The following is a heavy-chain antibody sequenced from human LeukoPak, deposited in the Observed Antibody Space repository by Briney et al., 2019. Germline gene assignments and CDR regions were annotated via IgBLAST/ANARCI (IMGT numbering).Heavy chain of an antibody. Sequence: PGRSLRLSCAASGFTFSSYGMHWVRQALGKGLEWVAVIWYDGSNKYYADSVKGRFTISRDNSKNTLYLRMNSLRAEDTAVYYCASCTYYDILTGYPWPIDYWGQGTLVTVSS. V-gene: IGHV3-33*01. J-gene: IGHJ4*02. D-gene: IGHD3-9*01. CDR3: ASCTYYDILTGYPWPIDY. CDR2: IWYDGSNK. CDR1: GFTFSSYG.